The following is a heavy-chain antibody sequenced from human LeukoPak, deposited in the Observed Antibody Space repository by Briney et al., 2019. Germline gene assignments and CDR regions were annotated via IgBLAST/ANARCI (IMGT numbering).Heavy chain of an antibody. CDR3: ARGGYYYDPIIDY. J-gene: IGHJ4*02. D-gene: IGHD3-22*01. Sequence: SETLSLTCAVYGGSFGGYYWSWIRQPPGKGLEWIGEINHSGSTNYNPSLKSRVTISVDTSKNQFSLKLSSVTAADTAVYYCARGGYYYDPIIDYWGQGTLVTVSS. V-gene: IGHV4-34*01. CDR1: GGSFGGYY. CDR2: INHSGST.